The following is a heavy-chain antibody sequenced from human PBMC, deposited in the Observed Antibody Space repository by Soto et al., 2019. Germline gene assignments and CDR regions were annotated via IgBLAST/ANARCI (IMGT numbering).Heavy chain of an antibody. Sequence: PSETLSLTCTVSGDSIRPYYWTWIRQPPGKGLEWIGYVYYSGSVNYKSSLKSRVTMSVDTSKNQFSLRLNSVTAADTAVYYCARVTYDSFTAYSYYFDYWGQGTFLTVYS. V-gene: IGHV4-59*01. CDR1: GDSIRPYY. CDR2: VYYSGSV. J-gene: IGHJ4*02. D-gene: IGHD3-9*01. CDR3: ARVTYDSFTAYSYYFDY.